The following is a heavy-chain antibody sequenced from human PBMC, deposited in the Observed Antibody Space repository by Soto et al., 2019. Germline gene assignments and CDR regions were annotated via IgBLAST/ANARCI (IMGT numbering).Heavy chain of an antibody. CDR3: ARTADDYGGAY. CDR1: GGTFSSYT. V-gene: IGHV1-69*02. CDR2: IIPILGIA. J-gene: IGHJ4*02. D-gene: IGHD4-17*01. Sequence: QVQLVQSGAEVKKPGSSVKVSCKASGGTFSSYTISWVRQAPGQGLEWMGRIIPILGIANYAQKFHGRVTMTADKSTSTAYMELSSLRSEDTAVYYCARTADDYGGAYWGQGTLVTVSS.